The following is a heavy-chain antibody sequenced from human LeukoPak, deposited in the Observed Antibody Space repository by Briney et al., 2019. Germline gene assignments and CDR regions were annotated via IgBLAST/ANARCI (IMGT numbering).Heavy chain of an antibody. Sequence: SETLSLTCTVSGGSISSYYWSWIRQPPGKGLEWVGYIYYSGSTNYNPSLKSRVTISVDTSKNQFSLKLSSVTAADTAVYYCARDRRYYGSGSYFRFDYWGQGTLVTVSS. CDR1: GGSISSYY. D-gene: IGHD3-10*01. V-gene: IGHV4-59*01. CDR3: ARDRRYYGSGSYFRFDY. J-gene: IGHJ4*02. CDR2: IYYSGST.